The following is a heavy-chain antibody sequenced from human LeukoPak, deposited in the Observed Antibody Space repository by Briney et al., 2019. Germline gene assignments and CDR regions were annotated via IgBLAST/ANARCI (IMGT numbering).Heavy chain of an antibody. CDR2: INPNSGGT. V-gene: IGHV1-2*06. D-gene: IGHD3-22*01. CDR1: GYTFTGYY. J-gene: IGHJ4*02. Sequence: ASVKVSCKASGYTFTGYYMHWVRQAPGQGLEWMGRINPNSGGTNYAQKFQGRVTMTRDTSISTAYMELSRLRSDDTAVYYCARGRYDSSGYYHCTFDYWGQGTLVTVSS. CDR3: ARGRYDSSGYYHCTFDY.